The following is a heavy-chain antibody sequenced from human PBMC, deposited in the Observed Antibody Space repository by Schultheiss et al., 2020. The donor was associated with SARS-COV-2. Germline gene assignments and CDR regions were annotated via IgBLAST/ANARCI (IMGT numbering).Heavy chain of an antibody. J-gene: IGHJ4*02. CDR3: ATGEPPKGYAPWGRPQTLDY. D-gene: IGHD3-16*01. CDR2: ISAYNGNT. CDR1: GYTFTSYG. Sequence: ASVKVSCKASGYTFTSYGISWVRQAPGQGLEWMGWISAYNGNTNYAQKLQGRVTMTTDTSTSTAYMELRSLRSDDTAVYYCATGEPPKGYAPWGRPQTLDYWGQGTLVTVSS. V-gene: IGHV1-18*01.